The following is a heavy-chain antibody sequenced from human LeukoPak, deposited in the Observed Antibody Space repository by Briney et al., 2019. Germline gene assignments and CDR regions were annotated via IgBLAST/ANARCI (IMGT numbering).Heavy chain of an antibody. CDR2: VIPILGTT. V-gene: IGHV1-69*05. Sequence: GGGRNTPKRSLEWMGGVIPILGTTNYIQKFQDRVSITTDDSTSTAYMEVTSLKSVDTAVYYCARDDGSATMGFDSWGQGTLVIVSS. J-gene: IGHJ4*02. D-gene: IGHD1-26*01. CDR3: ARDDGSATMGFDS.